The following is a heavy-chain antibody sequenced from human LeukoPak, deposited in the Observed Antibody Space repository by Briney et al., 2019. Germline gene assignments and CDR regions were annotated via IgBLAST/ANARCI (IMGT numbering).Heavy chain of an antibody. V-gene: IGHV3-30*02. D-gene: IGHD3-10*01. Sequence: GGSLRPSCAASGFTFRSYGMHWVRQAPGKGLEWVTFIRYDGSNKYYADSVKGRFTISRDNSKNTLYLQMNSLRAEDTAVYYCAKGYYGSGSYYFDYWGQGTLVTVSS. CDR1: GFTFRSYG. CDR3: AKGYYGSGSYYFDY. CDR2: IRYDGSNK. J-gene: IGHJ4*02.